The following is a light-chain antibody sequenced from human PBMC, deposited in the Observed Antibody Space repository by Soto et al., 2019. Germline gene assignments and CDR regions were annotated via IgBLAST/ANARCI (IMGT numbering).Light chain of an antibody. J-gene: IGLJ1*01. CDR3: AAWDDSLSVYV. V-gene: IGLV2-14*01. Sequence: QSALTQPASASGSPGQSITISCTGTSGDVGGYNSVSWYQQHPGKAPKLMIYEVSNRPSGVSNRFSGSKSGNTASLTISGLQAEDEADYYCAAWDDSLSVYVFGTGTKVTVL. CDR2: EVS. CDR1: SGDVGGYNS.